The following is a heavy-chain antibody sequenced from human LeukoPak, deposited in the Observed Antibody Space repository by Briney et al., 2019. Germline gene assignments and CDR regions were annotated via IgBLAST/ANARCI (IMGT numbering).Heavy chain of an antibody. CDR1: GFTFSSYS. V-gene: IGHV3-21*01. Sequence: GGSLRLSCAASGFTFSSYSMNWVRQAPGKGLEWVSSITSSSSYVYSADSVKGRFTISRDNAENSLYLQMNSLRAEDTAVYYCARGSFGREYFDLWGRGTLVTVSS. J-gene: IGHJ2*01. CDR3: ARGSFGREYFDL. D-gene: IGHD1-26*01. CDR2: ITSSSSYV.